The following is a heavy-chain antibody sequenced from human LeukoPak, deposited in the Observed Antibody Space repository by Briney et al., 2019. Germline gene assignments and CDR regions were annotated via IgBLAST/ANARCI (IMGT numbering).Heavy chain of an antibody. V-gene: IGHV3-30*04. J-gene: IGHJ3*02. CDR2: ISYDGSNK. CDR3: ARGSIIADNDAFDI. D-gene: IGHD3-16*02. CDR1: GFTFSSYA. Sequence: GGSLRLSCAASGFTFSSYAMHWVRQAPGKGLEWVAVISYDGSNKYYADSVKGRFTISRDNSKNTLYLQMNSLRAEDTAVYYCARGSIIADNDAFDIWGQETMVTVSS.